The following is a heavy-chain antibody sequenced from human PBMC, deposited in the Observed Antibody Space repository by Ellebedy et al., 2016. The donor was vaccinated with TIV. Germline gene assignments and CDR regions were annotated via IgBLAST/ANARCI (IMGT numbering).Heavy chain of an antibody. CDR2: MWHDGINK. CDR3: TRDGSYGDLDS. J-gene: IGHJ4*02. V-gene: IGHV3-33*01. Sequence: LSLXXAASGFSLSRNSMHWVRQAPGKGLEWVAVMWHDGINKNYGDSVKGRFTISRDNSKNTLYLQMNSLTAEDTAVYYCTRDGSYGDLDSWGQGTLVTVSS. CDR1: GFSLSRNS. D-gene: IGHD4-17*01.